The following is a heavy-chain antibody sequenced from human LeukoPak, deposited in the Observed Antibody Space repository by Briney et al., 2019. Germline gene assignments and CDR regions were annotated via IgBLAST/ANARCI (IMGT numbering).Heavy chain of an antibody. CDR3: ARTNYYGSGSYYPDL. CDR2: VYYSGTP. V-gene: IGHV4-39*01. Sequence: SETLSLTCTVSGGSISGTYYYWGWIRQPPGKGLEWIGSVYYSGTPYYNPSLKSRVTISVDTSKNQFSLKLTSVTAADTAVYYCARTNYYGSGSYYPDLWGQGTLVTVSS. D-gene: IGHD3-10*01. J-gene: IGHJ5*02. CDR1: GGSISGTYYY.